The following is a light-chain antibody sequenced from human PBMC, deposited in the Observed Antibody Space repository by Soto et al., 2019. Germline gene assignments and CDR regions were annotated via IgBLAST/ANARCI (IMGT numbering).Light chain of an antibody. CDR3: FSHRGGDSHV. Sequence: QSALAQPASVSGSPGQSITISCTGTSSDVGAYNYVSWYQQYPGKAPKLMIYGVTNRPSGVSNRFSGSKTGNTAPLTISGLQAEDEADYYCFSHRGGDSHVFGTGTKVT. CDR2: GVT. V-gene: IGLV2-14*01. CDR1: SSDVGAYNY. J-gene: IGLJ1*01.